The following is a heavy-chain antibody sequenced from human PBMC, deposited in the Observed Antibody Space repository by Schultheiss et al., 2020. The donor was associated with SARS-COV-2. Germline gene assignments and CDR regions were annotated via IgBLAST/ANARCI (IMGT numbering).Heavy chain of an antibody. CDR3: ARVRGQQQLDAFDI. Sequence: ASVKVSCKASGGTFSSYAISWVRQAPGQGLEWMGIINPSGGSTSYAQKFQGRVTMTRDTSTSTVYMELSSLRSEDTAVYYCARVRGQQQLDAFDIWGQGTMVTVSS. J-gene: IGHJ3*02. D-gene: IGHD6-13*01. V-gene: IGHV1-46*01. CDR2: INPSGGST. CDR1: GGTFSSYA.